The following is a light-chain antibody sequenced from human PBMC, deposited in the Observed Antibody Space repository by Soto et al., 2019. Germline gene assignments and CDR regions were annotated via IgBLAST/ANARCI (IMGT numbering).Light chain of an antibody. CDR1: SSNIGSNA. Sequence: QSVLTQPPSASGTPGQRVTISCSGSSSNIGSNAVNWYQQLPGTAPQPLIYSNNQRPSGVPDRSSGSKSGTSASLAISGLQSEDEADYYCAAWDDSLNGYVFGTGTKLTVL. J-gene: IGLJ1*01. CDR3: AAWDDSLNGYV. CDR2: SNN. V-gene: IGLV1-44*01.